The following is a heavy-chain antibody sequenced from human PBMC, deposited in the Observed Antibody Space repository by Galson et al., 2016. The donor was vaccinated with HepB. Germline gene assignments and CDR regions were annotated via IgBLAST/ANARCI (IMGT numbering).Heavy chain of an antibody. CDR2: IRQDGSEK. V-gene: IGHV3-7*03. D-gene: IGHD6-6*01. CDR3: ARDLSSSSTRGWFDP. Sequence: SLRLSCAASGFTVSSNYMSWVRQAPGKGLEWVANIRQDGSEKYYVDSVKGRFTISRDNAKNSLYLQMNSLRAEDTAVYYCARDLSSSSTRGWFDPWGQGTLVTVSS. CDR1: GFTVSSNY. J-gene: IGHJ5*02.